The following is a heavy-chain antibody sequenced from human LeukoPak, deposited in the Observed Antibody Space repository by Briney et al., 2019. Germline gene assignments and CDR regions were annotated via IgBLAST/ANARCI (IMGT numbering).Heavy chain of an antibody. CDR1: GGSISSDY. Sequence: SETLSLTCTVSGGSISSDYWSWIRQPPGKGLEWIGYIYYSGSTNYNPSLKSRVTISVDTSKNHFSLKLSSVTAADTAVYYCARVSYNGYDHFDYWGQGTLVTVSS. CDR3: ARVSYNGYDHFDY. V-gene: IGHV4-59*01. D-gene: IGHD5-12*01. CDR2: IYYSGST. J-gene: IGHJ4*02.